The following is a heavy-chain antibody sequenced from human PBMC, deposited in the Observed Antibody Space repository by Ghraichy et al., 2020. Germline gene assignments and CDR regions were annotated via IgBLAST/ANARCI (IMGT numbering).Heavy chain of an antibody. J-gene: IGHJ6*02. Sequence: GGSLRLSCAASGFTFSSYWMSWVRQAPGKGLEWVANIKQDGSEKYDVDSVKGRFTISRDNAKNSLYLQMNSLRAEDTAVYYCARDTYSTSPYYYYGMDVWGQGTTVTVSS. CDR1: GFTFSSYW. CDR2: IKQDGSEK. V-gene: IGHV3-7*01. CDR3: ARDTYSTSPYYYYGMDV. D-gene: IGHD6-6*01.